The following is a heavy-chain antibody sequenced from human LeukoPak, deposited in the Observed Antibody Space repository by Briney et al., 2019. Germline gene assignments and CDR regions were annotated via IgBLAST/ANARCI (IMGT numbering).Heavy chain of an antibody. CDR2: IHYSGRI. CDR3: SRGTDAYKCGDF. V-gene: IGHV4-34*01. CDR1: GGSFSGYY. Sequence: PSEALCLSXAVYGGSFSGYYWTWIRQPPGKGLEWVGEIHYSGRIKYNPSLKSGVTTSADTTNNHFSLKMNSGTAADTAVYYCSRGTDAYKCGDFWGQGTLVTVSS. J-gene: IGHJ4*02. D-gene: IGHD5-24*01.